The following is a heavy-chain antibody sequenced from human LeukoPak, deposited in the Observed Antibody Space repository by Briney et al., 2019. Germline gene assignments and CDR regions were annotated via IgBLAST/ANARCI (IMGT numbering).Heavy chain of an antibody. V-gene: IGHV1-2*02. Sequence: ASVKVSCKASGYTFTGYDMHWVRQAPGQGLEWMGWINPNSGGTNYAQKFQGRVIMSMDTSISTAYMELSRLRSDDTAVYYCARSDPQLVRYYYYYMDFWGKGTTVTVSS. CDR1: GYTFTGYD. CDR2: INPNSGGT. D-gene: IGHD6-13*01. J-gene: IGHJ6*03. CDR3: ARSDPQLVRYYYYYMDF.